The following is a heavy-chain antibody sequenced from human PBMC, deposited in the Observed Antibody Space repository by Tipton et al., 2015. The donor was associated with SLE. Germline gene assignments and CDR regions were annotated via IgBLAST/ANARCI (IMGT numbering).Heavy chain of an antibody. J-gene: IGHJ4*02. V-gene: IGHV4-31*03. CDR1: GGSISSGGYY. Sequence: TLSLTCTVSGGSISSGGYYWSWIRQHPGKSLEWIGYIYYSGSTYYNPSLKSRVTISIDTSKNQFSLKLSSVTAADTAVYYCARALQNYFDYWGQGTLATVSS. CDR2: IYYSGST. CDR3: ARALQNYFDY.